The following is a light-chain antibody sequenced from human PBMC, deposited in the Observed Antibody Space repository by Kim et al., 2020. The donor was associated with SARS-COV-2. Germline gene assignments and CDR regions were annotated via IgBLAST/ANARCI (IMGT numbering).Light chain of an antibody. CDR1: QDITKY. J-gene: IGKJ3*01. CDR3: QQSDKLPLT. Sequence: ASVGDRVTITCQASQDITKYLNWYQHKPGKAPELLIYDASNLEVGVPSRFSGSGSGTHFTFTISSLQPGDVATYYCQQSDKLPLTFGPGTKVDIK. V-gene: IGKV1-33*01. CDR2: DAS.